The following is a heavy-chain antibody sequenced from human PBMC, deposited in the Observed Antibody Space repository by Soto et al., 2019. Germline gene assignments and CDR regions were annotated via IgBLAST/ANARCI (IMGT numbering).Heavy chain of an antibody. V-gene: IGHV3-23*01. CDR2: ISGSGGST. CDR3: AKDPYSNYVWLFAFDI. CDR1: GFTFSSYA. D-gene: IGHD4-4*01. J-gene: IGHJ3*02. Sequence: GGSLRLSCAASGFTFSSYAMSWVRQAPGKGLEWVSAISGSGGSTYYADSVKGRFTISRDNSKNTLYLQMNSLRAEDTAVYYCAKDPYSNYVWLFAFDIWGQGTMVTVSS.